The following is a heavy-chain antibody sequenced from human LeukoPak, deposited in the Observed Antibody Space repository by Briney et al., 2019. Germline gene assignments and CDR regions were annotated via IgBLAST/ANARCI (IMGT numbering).Heavy chain of an antibody. V-gene: IGHV3-7*03. CDR1: GFTFSSYW. CDR3: ARVFTHSDWYEDAFDI. Sequence: GGSLRLSCAASGFTFSSYWMSWVRQAPGKGLEWVANIKQDGSEKYYVDSVKGRFTISRDNAKNSLYLQMNSLRAEDTAVYYCARVFTHSDWYEDAFDIWGQGTMVTVSS. J-gene: IGHJ3*02. D-gene: IGHD6-19*01. CDR2: IKQDGSEK.